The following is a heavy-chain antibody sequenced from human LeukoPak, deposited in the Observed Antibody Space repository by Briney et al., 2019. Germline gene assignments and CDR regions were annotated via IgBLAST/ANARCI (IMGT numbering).Heavy chain of an antibody. D-gene: IGHD3-3*01. J-gene: IGHJ4*02. CDR1: GFTFSSYA. Sequence: GTSLRLSGAASGFTFSSYAMHWVRQAPGKGLEWVAVISYDGSNKYYADSVKGRFTISRDNSKNTLYLQMNSLRAEDTAVYYCAKDAYYTIHYFNYWGQETQVTVSS. CDR2: ISYDGSNK. V-gene: IGHV3-30*04. CDR3: AKDAYYTIHYFNY.